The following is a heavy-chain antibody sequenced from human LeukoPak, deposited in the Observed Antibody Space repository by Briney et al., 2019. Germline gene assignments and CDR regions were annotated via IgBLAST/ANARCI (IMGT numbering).Heavy chain of an antibody. J-gene: IGHJ3*02. CDR1: GFTFSSYA. CDR2: ISYDGSNK. CDR3: AREVRQQLVQAFDI. V-gene: IGHV3-30*04. Sequence: GRSLRLSCAASGFTFSSYAMHWVRQAPGKGLEWVAVISYDGSNKYYADSVKGRFTISRGNSKNTLYLQMNSLRAEDTAVYYCAREVRQQLVQAFDIWGQGTMVTVSS. D-gene: IGHD6-13*01.